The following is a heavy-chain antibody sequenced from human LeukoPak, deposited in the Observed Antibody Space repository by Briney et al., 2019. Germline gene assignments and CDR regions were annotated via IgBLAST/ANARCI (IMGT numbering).Heavy chain of an antibody. CDR1: GFTFSSYA. D-gene: IGHD2-2*01. J-gene: IGHJ4*02. CDR2: ITSNGGST. V-gene: IGHV3-64D*06. CDR3: VKGRCSGSSCYGGDY. Sequence: KTGGSLRLSCSAPGFTFSSYAMNWVRQAPGKGLEYVSAITSNGGSTYYADSVKGRFTISRDNSKNTLYLQMSSLRAEDTAVYYCVKGRCSGSSCYGGDYWGQGTLVTVSS.